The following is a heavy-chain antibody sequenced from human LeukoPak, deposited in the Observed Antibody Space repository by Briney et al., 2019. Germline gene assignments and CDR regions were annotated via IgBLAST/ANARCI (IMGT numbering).Heavy chain of an antibody. CDR1: GFTFSSYG. Sequence: GGSLRLSCAASGFTFSSYGMHWVRQAPGKGLEWVAVISNDGSDKYYADSVKGRITISRDNSKNTLYLQLNSLRAEDTAVYYCAKDYSGSWYYFDDWGQGTLVTVSS. V-gene: IGHV3-30*18. J-gene: IGHJ4*02. D-gene: IGHD6-13*01. CDR2: ISNDGSDK. CDR3: AKDYSGSWYYFDD.